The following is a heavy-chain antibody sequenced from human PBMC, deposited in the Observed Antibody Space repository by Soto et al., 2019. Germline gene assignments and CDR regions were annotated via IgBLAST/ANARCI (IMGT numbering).Heavy chain of an antibody. CDR1: GGSISRPGYY. Sequence: QMQLQESGPGLVKPSQTLSLICSVSGGSISRPGYYWAWIRQHPARGLEWIGSISYSGNSNHNPSLLSRLILPLDTSQNSFSPRLNSVTAADTAVYYCARLRRDGSGFPDLWGQGARVTVSS. V-gene: IGHV4-31*03. CDR3: ARLRRDGSGFPDL. D-gene: IGHD3-22*01. J-gene: IGHJ5*02. CDR2: ISYSGNS.